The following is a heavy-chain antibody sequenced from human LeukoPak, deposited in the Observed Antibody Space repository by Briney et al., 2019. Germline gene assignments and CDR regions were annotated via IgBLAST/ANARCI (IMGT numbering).Heavy chain of an antibody. CDR2: IYYSGST. CDR1: GGSISSYY. Sequence: PSETLSLTCTVSGGSISSYYWSWIRQPPGKGLEWIGYIYYSGSTNYNPSLKSRVTISVDTSKNQFSLKLSSVTAADTAVYYCARGVDSSSSSDVGWFDPWGQGTLVTVSS. V-gene: IGHV4-59*01. J-gene: IGHJ5*02. CDR3: ARGVDSSSSSDVGWFDP. D-gene: IGHD6-6*01.